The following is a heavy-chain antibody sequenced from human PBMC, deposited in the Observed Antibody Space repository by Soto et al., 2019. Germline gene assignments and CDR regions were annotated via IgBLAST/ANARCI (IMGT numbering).Heavy chain of an antibody. CDR3: ARQLESTASSGRYYNYGMDV. D-gene: IGHD6-19*01. J-gene: IGHJ6*02. V-gene: IGHV5-51*01. Sequence: GESLKISCKGSGYSFTSYWIGWVRQMPGKGLEWMGIIYPGDSDTRYSPSFQGQVTIPADKSISTAYLQWSSLKASDTAMYYCARQLESTASSGRYYNYGMDVWGQGTTVTVSS. CDR2: IYPGDSDT. CDR1: GYSFTSYW.